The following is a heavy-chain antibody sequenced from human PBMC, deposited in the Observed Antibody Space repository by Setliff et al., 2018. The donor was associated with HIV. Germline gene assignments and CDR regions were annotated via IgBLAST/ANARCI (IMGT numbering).Heavy chain of an antibody. D-gene: IGHD3-10*01. V-gene: IGHV1-2*02. CDR3: AREGSPIYYFDY. CDR2: INPNSGGT. CDR1: GDSFRSHA. J-gene: IGHJ4*02. Sequence: ASVKVSCKASGDSFRSHAISWVRQAPGQGLEWMGWINPNSGGTNYARKFQGRVTMTRDTSISTAFMDLSSLRSDDTAVYYCAREGSPIYYFDYWSQGTLVTVSS.